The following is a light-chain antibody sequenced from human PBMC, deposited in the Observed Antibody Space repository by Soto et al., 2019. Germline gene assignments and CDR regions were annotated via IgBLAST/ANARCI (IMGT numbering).Light chain of an antibody. J-gene: IGKJ1*01. Sequence: EIVMTQSPATLSMSPGERATLSCRASQSVSSNLAWYQQKPGQAPRLLISGASTRATGIPARFSGSGSGTEFTITISSLQSEDFAVYYCQQYGSSSRTFGQGTKVDIK. V-gene: IGKV3-15*01. CDR1: QSVSSN. CDR3: QQYGSSSRT. CDR2: GAS.